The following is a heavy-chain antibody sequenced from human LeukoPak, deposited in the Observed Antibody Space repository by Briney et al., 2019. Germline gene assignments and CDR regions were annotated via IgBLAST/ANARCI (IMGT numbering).Heavy chain of an antibody. CDR3: AKEGSYYDILTGYYDY. J-gene: IGHJ4*02. CDR1: GFTFSSYG. CDR2: ISYDGSNK. V-gene: IGHV3-30*18. D-gene: IGHD3-9*01. Sequence: PGRSLRLSCAASGFTFSSYGMHWVRQAPGKGLEWVAVISYDGSNKYYADSMKGRFTISRDNSKNTLYLQMNSLRAEDTAVYYCAKEGSYYDILTGYYDYWGQGTLVTVSS.